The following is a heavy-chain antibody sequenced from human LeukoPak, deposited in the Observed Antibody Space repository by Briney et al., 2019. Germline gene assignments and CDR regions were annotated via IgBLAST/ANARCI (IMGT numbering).Heavy chain of an antibody. Sequence: ASVKVSCKASGYTFTNYDINWVRQATGQGLEWMGWMNPNSGNTGYARKFQGRVTMTRNTSIRTAYMELSSLRSEDTAVYYCARARGYSYGYEVYWGQGTLVTVSS. CDR2: MNPNSGNT. J-gene: IGHJ4*02. D-gene: IGHD5-18*01. V-gene: IGHV1-8*01. CDR1: GYTFTNYD. CDR3: ARARGYSYGYEVY.